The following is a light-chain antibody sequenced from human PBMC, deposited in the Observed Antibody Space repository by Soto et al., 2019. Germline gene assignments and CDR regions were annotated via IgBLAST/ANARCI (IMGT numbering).Light chain of an antibody. CDR2: AAS. Sequence: AIRMTQSPSSLSASTGDRVTITCRASQGISSYLAWYQQKPGKAPKLLIYAASTLQSGVPSTFSGSGSGTDFTLTISFLQSEDFATYYCQQYYSYPRTVGQGTKVDIK. J-gene: IGKJ1*01. V-gene: IGKV1-8*01. CDR1: QGISSY. CDR3: QQYYSYPRT.